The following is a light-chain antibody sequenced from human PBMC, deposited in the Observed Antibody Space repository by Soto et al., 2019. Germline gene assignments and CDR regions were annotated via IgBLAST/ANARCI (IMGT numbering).Light chain of an antibody. CDR1: SRDVGGYNY. CDR3: CSYTSSSTVG. Sequence: QSALTQPASVSGSPGQSITISCTGTSRDVGGYNYVSWYQQHPAKAPKLMIYEVSNRPSGVSNRFSGSKSGNTASLTISGLQAEDEANYYCCSYTSSSTVGFGGGTKLTVL. V-gene: IGLV2-14*01. J-gene: IGLJ2*01. CDR2: EVS.